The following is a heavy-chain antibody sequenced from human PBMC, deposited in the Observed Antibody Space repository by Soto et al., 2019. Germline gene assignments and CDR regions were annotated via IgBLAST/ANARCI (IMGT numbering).Heavy chain of an antibody. V-gene: IGHV3-48*03. CDR1: GFTFSDYE. CDR3: VRRMASPDQ. J-gene: IGHJ4*02. Sequence: PVGSLRLSCTASGFTFSDYEMNRVRQAPGKGLEWVSYITSGGRSIYYADSVKGRFIISRDNAENSLYLQMNSLRPEDTAVYYCVRRMASPDQWGQGTLVTVSS. CDR2: ITSGGRSI. D-gene: IGHD2-15*01.